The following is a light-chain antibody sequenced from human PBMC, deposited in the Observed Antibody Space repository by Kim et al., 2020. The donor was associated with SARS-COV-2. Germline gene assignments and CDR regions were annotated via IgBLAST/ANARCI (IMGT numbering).Light chain of an antibody. J-gene: IGLJ3*02. V-gene: IGLV2-8*01. CDR3: NSYAGRENLV. CDR1: TSDVGGYNY. Sequence: QSVLTQPPSVSGSPGQSVTISCTGTTSDVGGYNYVSWYQQHPGKAPKLMIYEVDKRPSGVPDRFSGSKSGNTASLTVSGLQADDEADYYCNSYAGRENLVFGGGTQLTVL. CDR2: EVD.